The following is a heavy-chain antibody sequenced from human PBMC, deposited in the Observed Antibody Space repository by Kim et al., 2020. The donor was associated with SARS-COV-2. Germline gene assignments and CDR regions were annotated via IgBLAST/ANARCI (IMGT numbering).Heavy chain of an antibody. CDR3: ARDPEVATTLYYYYYYGMDV. Sequence: GGSLRLSCAASGFTFSSYSMNWVRQAPGKGLEWVSSISSSSSYIYYADSVKGRFTISRDNAKNSLYLQMNSLRAEDTAVYYCARDPEVATTLYYYYYYGMDVWGQGTTVTVSS. CDR1: GFTFSSYS. D-gene: IGHD5-12*01. J-gene: IGHJ6*02. CDR2: ISSSSSYI. V-gene: IGHV3-21*01.